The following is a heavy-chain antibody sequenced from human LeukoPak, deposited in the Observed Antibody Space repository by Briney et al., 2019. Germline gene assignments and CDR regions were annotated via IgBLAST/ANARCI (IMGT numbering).Heavy chain of an antibody. CDR2: IKSDGISA. V-gene: IGHV3-74*03. J-gene: IGHJ4*02. CDR3: AREVASAAFDY. Sequence: PGGSLTLSCAASGFTFSDYWMHWVRQAPGKGLVLVSLIKSDGISAMYADSVKGRFSISGDNAKNTLYLQMNSLRAEDTAVYFCAREVASAAFDYWGQGTPVTVSS. D-gene: IGHD5-12*01. CDR1: GFTFSDYW.